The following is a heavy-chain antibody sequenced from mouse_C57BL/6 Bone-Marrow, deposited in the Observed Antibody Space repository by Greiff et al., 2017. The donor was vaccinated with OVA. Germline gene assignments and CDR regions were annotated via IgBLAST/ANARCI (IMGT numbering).Heavy chain of an antibody. CDR1: GYTFTDYY. V-gene: IGHV1-26*01. Sequence: VQLQQSGPELVKPGASVKISCKASGYTFTDYYMNWVKQSHGKSLEWIGDINPNNGGTSYNPQFKGKATLTVDKSSSTAYMELSSLTYEDSAVYYCARPYFDYDDYFDDWGQGTTLTVSS. CDR3: ARPYFDYDDYFDD. D-gene: IGHD2-4*01. CDR2: INPNNGGT. J-gene: IGHJ2*01.